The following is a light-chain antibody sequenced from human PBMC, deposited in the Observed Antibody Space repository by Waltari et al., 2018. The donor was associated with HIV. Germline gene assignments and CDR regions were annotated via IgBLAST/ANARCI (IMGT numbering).Light chain of an antibody. J-gene: IGLJ3*02. CDR1: SGDVGGFDF. CDR3: ASYTRRSTLV. Sequence: QSAPTQPASVSGSPGQSITISCTGTSGDVGGFDFVSWYLQFPGTAPIGVFAGVNNRPSGGCRGFPGSKSGNTASLTISGLQGDDGAYYYCASYTRRSTLVFGGGTKLTVL. V-gene: IGLV2-14*03. CDR2: GVN.